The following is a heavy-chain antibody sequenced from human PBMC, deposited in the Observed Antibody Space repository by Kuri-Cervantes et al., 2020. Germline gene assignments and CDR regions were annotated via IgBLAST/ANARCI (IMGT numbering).Heavy chain of an antibody. Sequence: GGSLRLSCAASGFTFSSYSMSWIRQAPGKGLEWVSYISGSRTTIYYADSVKGRFTISRDNAKNSLYLQMNSLRAEDTAVYFCARTIMGATFDYWGQGTLVTVSS. D-gene: IGHD1-26*01. CDR3: ARTIMGATFDY. V-gene: IGHV3-48*04. CDR2: ISGSRTTI. CDR1: GFTFSSYS. J-gene: IGHJ4*02.